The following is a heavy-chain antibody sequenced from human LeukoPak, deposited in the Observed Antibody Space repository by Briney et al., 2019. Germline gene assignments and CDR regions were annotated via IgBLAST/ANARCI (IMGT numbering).Heavy chain of an antibody. CDR1: GFTFSDYY. CDR3: ARYVVVPAVKGYYYYYMDV. J-gene: IGHJ6*03. D-gene: IGHD2-2*01. V-gene: IGHV3-11*04. Sequence: GGSLRLSCAASGFTFSDYYMSWIRQAPGKGLEWVSYISSSGSTIYYADSVKGRSTISRDNAKNSLYLQMNSLRAEDTAVYYCARYVVVPAVKGYYYYYMDVWGKGTTVTVSS. CDR2: ISSSGSTI.